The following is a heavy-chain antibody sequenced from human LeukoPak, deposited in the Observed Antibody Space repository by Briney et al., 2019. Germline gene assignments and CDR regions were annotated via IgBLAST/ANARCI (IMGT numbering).Heavy chain of an antibody. D-gene: IGHD6-19*01. J-gene: IGHJ3*02. Sequence: SETLSLTCTVSGGSLSSYYWSWIRQPAGKGLEWIGRIYTSGSTNYNPSLKSRVTMSVDTSKNQFSLKLSSVTAADTAVYYCAVTGYSSGWGAFDIWGQGTMVTVSS. CDR1: GGSLSSYY. CDR3: AVTGYSSGWGAFDI. CDR2: IYTSGST. V-gene: IGHV4-4*07.